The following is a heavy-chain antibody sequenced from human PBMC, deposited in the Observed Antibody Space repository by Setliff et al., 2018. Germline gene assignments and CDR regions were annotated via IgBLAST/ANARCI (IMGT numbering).Heavy chain of an antibody. CDR1: GFTVSNNY. V-gene: IGHV3-53*01. J-gene: IGHJ4*02. Sequence: GGSLRLSCAASGFTVSNNYMSWIRQAPGKGLEWVSVIYSGGGTNYADSVKGRFTISRDNSKNTLYLQMNSLRAEDTALYYCTRDQSRYFDYWGQGTLVTVSS. CDR3: TRDQSRYFDY. CDR2: IYSGGGT.